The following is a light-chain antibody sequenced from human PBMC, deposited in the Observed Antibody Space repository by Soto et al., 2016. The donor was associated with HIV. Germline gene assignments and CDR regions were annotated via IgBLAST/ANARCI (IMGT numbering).Light chain of an antibody. CDR3: QQLSSHLYT. Sequence: DIQLTQSPSFLSASVGDRVTITCRASQDITSYLSWYQQKPGKAPKLLIHTASALQSGVPPRFGGSGSGTEFTLTISSLQPEDFATYYCQQLSSHLYTFGQGTRLEIK. J-gene: IGKJ2*01. V-gene: IGKV1-9*01. CDR1: QDITSY. CDR2: TAS.